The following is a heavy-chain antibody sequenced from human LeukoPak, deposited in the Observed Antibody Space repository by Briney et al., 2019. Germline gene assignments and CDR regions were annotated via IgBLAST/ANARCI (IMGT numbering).Heavy chain of an antibody. J-gene: IGHJ1*01. CDR1: GFTFSSYA. Sequence: PGRSQRLSCAASGFTFSSYAMHWVRQAPGKGLEWVAGISYDGSNKYYADSVKGRFTISRDNSKNTLYLQMNSLRAEDTAVYYCARPSHEGYCSGGSCCFQHWGQGTLVTVSS. D-gene: IGHD2-15*01. V-gene: IGHV3-30-3*01. CDR2: ISYDGSNK. CDR3: ARPSHEGYCSGGSCCFQH.